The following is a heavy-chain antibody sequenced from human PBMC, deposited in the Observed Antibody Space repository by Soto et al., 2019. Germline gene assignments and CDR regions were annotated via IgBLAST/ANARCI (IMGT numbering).Heavy chain of an antibody. V-gene: IGHV3-74*01. J-gene: IGHJ4*02. CDR3: ARGAFGSYYVDY. CDR1: GFTFTSYW. CDR2: IKGDETTS. D-gene: IGHD3-10*01. Sequence: GGSLRLSCAASGFTFTSYWMHWARQAPGKGLLWMSRIKGDETTSSYADSVKGRFTISRDNAKNTVYLQMNSLRAEDTAVYYCARGAFGSYYVDYWGQGTLVTVSS.